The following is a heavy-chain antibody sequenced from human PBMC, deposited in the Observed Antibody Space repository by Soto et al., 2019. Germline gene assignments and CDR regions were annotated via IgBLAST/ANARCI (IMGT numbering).Heavy chain of an antibody. Sequence: PGGLLRLSCAASGFNFSNNWMSWVRQAPGRGLEWVANINQDGSAGYYVDSVKGRFTISRDNAENSLYLQMNSLRGDDTATYYCAKCGGPGTVDAWGRGTLVTVSS. J-gene: IGHJ5*02. CDR1: GFNFSNNW. CDR2: INQDGSAG. V-gene: IGHV3-7*05. D-gene: IGHD2-21*01. CDR3: AKCGGPGTVDA.